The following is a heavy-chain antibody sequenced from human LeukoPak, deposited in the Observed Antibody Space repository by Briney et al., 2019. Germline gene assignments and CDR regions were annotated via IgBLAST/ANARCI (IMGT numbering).Heavy chain of an antibody. D-gene: IGHD6-13*01. Sequence: GASVKVSCKASGYTFTTYGISWVRQAPGQGLEWMGWISTYNGNPTYVQNLQGRVTMTTDTSTSTAYMELRSLRSDDTAVYYCARDSARIAANFDYWGQGTLVTVSS. J-gene: IGHJ4*02. CDR2: ISTYNGNP. CDR3: ARDSARIAANFDY. CDR1: GYTFTTYG. V-gene: IGHV1-18*01.